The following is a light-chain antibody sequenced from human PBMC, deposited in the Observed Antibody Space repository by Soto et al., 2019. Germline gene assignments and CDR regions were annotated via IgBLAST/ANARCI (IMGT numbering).Light chain of an antibody. CDR1: NIGTKS. Sequence: SYELTQPPSVSVAPGQTASITCDGNNIGTKSVHWYQQKPGQAPVLVVYGDIDRPSGIPERFSGSNSGNTATLTISRVEAGDEADYYCQVCDSSSDHVIFGGGTKLTVL. J-gene: IGLJ2*01. CDR2: GDI. CDR3: QVCDSSSDHVI. V-gene: IGLV3-21*02.